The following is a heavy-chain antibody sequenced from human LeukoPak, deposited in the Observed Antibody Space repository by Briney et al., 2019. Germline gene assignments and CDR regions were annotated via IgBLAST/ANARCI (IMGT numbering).Heavy chain of an antibody. V-gene: IGHV4-39*07. CDR3: ARRRPYYYGSGSYVDY. J-gene: IGHJ4*02. CDR2: IHYSGST. D-gene: IGHD3-10*01. Sequence: SETLSLTCTVSGGSISSSSYYWAWIRQPPGKGLEWIGSIHYSGSTYYNPSLQSRVTISIDTSKNQFSLKLRFVTAADTAVYYCARRRPYYYGSGSYVDYWGQGTLVTVSS. CDR1: GGSISSSSYY.